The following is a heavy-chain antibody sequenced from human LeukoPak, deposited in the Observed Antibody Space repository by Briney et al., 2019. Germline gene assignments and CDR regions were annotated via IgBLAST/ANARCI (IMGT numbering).Heavy chain of an antibody. J-gene: IGHJ3*02. D-gene: IGHD5-18*01. CDR2: INPASGGT. Sequence: ASVKVSCKASGYTFTAYYIHWVRQAPGQGLEWMGWINPASGGTSYAQKFQGRVTMTSDTSISTAYMELSRLRSDDTAVYFCARAGGGYSSGWGAFDIWGQGTMVTVFS. V-gene: IGHV1-2*02. CDR3: ARAGGGYSSGWGAFDI. CDR1: GYTFTAYY.